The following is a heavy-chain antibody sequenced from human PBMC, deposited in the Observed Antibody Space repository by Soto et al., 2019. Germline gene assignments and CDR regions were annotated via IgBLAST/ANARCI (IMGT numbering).Heavy chain of an antibody. CDR3: ARDQAPGIDAFDI. CDR1: GYTFTGYY. D-gene: IGHD1-20*01. V-gene: IGHV1-2*04. J-gene: IGHJ3*02. CDR2: INPNSGGT. Sequence: SVKVSCKASGYTFTGYYMHWVRQAPGQGLEWMGWINPNSGGTNYAQKFQGWVTMTRDTSISTAYMELSRLRSDDTAVYYCARDQAPGIDAFDIWGQGTMVTVSS.